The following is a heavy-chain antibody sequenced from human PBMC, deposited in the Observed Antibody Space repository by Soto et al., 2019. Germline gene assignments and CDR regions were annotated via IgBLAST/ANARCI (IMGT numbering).Heavy chain of an antibody. CDR1: GGSFRGYY. CDR3: ARGYGEVAGTRSLSY. V-gene: IGHV4-34*01. CDR2: INHSGST. D-gene: IGHD6-19*01. Sequence: QVQLQQWGAGLLKPSETLSLTCAVYGGSFRGYYWSWIRQPPGKGLEWIGEINHSGSTNYNPSLKSRVSISVDTSKSQLSRKLSSVTAADTAVYYCARGYGEVAGTRSLSYWGQGTLVTVSS. J-gene: IGHJ4*02.